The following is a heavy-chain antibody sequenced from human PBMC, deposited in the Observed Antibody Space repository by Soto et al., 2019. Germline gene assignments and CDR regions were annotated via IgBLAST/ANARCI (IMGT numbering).Heavy chain of an antibody. V-gene: IGHV4-59*01. CDR3: ARLGYCSSTSCSDYYYGMDV. J-gene: IGHJ6*02. Sequence: PSETLSLTCTVSGCSISSYYWSWIRQPPGKGLEWIGYIYYSGSTNYNPSLKSRVTISVDTSKNQFSLKLSSVTAADTAVYYCARLGYCSSTSCSDYYYGMDVWGQGTTVTVSS. CDR1: GCSISSYY. D-gene: IGHD2-2*01. CDR2: IYYSGST.